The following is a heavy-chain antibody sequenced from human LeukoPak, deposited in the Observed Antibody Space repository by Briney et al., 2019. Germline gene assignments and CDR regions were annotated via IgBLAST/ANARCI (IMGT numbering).Heavy chain of an antibody. D-gene: IGHD3-3*01. CDR3: ASLVGGYYPPVEAFDV. CDR2: INGDGSTT. Sequence: SGGSLRLSCAASGFSFRSCWMHWVRQAPGKELVWVSRINGDGSTTNYAVSVRGRFTISRDNAKNTLYLQMNSLRADDSAVYFCASLVGGYYPPVEAFDVWGQGTMVTVSS. J-gene: IGHJ3*01. CDR1: GFSFRSCW. V-gene: IGHV3-74*01.